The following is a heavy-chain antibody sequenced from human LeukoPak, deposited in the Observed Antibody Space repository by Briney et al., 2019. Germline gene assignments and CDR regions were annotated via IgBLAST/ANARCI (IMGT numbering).Heavy chain of an antibody. CDR3: AREMYYDYVWGSYGY. CDR1: GFTFSSYA. D-gene: IGHD3-16*01. CDR2: ISSSSSTI. V-gene: IGHV3-48*01. Sequence: QSGGSLRLSCAASGFTFSSYAMHWVRQAPGKGLEWVSYISSSSSTIYYADSVKGRFTISRDNAKNSLYLQMNSLRAEDTAVYYCAREMYYDYVWGSYGYWGQGTLVTVSS. J-gene: IGHJ4*02.